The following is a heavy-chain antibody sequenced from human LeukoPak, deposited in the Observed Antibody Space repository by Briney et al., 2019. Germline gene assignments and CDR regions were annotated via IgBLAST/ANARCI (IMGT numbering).Heavy chain of an antibody. J-gene: IGHJ4*02. CDR2: IYYSGST. V-gene: IGHV4-34*01. Sequence: SETLSLTCAVYGGSFSGYYWTWIRQSPGKGLEWIGYIYYSGSTYYNPSLKSRVTISVDTSKNQFSLKLSSVTAADTAVYYCARTLYYYDSSGYLDYWGQGTLVTVSS. CDR3: ARTLYYYDSSGYLDY. D-gene: IGHD3-22*01. CDR1: GGSFSGYY.